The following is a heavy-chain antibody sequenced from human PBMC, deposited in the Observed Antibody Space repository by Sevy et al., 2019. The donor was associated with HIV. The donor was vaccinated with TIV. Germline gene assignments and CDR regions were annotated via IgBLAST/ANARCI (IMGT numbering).Heavy chain of an antibody. D-gene: IGHD1-1*01. CDR3: TTGYSTAWHDHY. Sequence: GGSLRLSCAASGFTFSTAWMNWVRQAPGKGLEWLGVIRSQYYGGTTDYAAPVKGRYTISREDAKNTLYLQLDNVRSEDTAVYYCTTGYSTAWHDHYWGQGVLVTVSS. CDR2: IRSQYYGGTT. CDR1: GFTFSTAW. V-gene: IGHV3-15*01. J-gene: IGHJ4*02.